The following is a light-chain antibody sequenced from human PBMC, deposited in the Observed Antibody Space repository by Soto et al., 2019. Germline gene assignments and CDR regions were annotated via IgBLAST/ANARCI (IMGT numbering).Light chain of an antibody. J-gene: IGLJ1*01. CDR2: GNS. V-gene: IGLV1-40*01. Sequence: QSVLTQPPSVSGAPGQRVTNSCTGSSSNIGAGYDVHWYQQLPGTAPKLLIYGNSNRPSGVPDRFSGSKSGTSASLAITGLQAEDEADYYCQSYDSSLSDVFGTGTKLTVL. CDR1: SSNIGAGYD. CDR3: QSYDSSLSDV.